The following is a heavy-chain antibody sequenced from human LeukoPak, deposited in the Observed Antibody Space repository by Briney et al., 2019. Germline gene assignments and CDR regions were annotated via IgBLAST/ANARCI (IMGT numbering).Heavy chain of an antibody. V-gene: IGHV4-59*08. D-gene: IGHD6-19*01. CDR1: GGSISSNY. CDR3: ARHLRAVAGGRYFDY. CDR2: VSYRGST. J-gene: IGHJ4*02. Sequence: PSETLSLTCTVSGGSISSNYWCWIRQPPGKGLEYIGYVSYRGSTNYNPSLQSRLTISVDTSKNQFSLKLSSVTAADTAVYYCARHLRAVAGGRYFDYWGQGTQVTVSS.